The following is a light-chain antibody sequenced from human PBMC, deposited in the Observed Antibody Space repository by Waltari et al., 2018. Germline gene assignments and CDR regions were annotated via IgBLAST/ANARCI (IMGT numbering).Light chain of an antibody. Sequence: DIVMTQYPESLAVSLGARATITCKSRQSVLYSSNSQNYLTWYQQKPGQPPKLLIYWASTRESGVPDRFSGSGSGTDFTLTITSLQAEDVAVYYCQQYYSTPRAFGQGTKVEIK. V-gene: IGKV4-1*01. CDR2: WAS. CDR3: QQYYSTPRA. CDR1: QSVLYSSNSQNY. J-gene: IGKJ1*01.